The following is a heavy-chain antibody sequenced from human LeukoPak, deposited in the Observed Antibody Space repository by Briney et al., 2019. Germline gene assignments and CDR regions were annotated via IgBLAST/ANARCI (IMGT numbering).Heavy chain of an antibody. V-gene: IGHV1-24*01. D-gene: IGHD3-3*01. CDR3: ATAFDTYDFWSGYYRDY. CDR1: GYTLTELS. Sequence: ASVKVSCKVSGYTLTELSMHWVRQAPGKGLEWMGGFDPEDGETIYAQKFQGRVTMTEDTSTDTAYMELSSLRSEDTAVYYCATAFDTYDFWSGYYRDYWGQGTLVTVSS. J-gene: IGHJ4*02. CDR2: FDPEDGET.